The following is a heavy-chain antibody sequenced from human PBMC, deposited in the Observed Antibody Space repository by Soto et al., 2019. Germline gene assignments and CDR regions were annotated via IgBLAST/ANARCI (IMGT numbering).Heavy chain of an antibody. CDR2: IYYDGNS. J-gene: IGHJ5*02. D-gene: IGHD5-12*01. V-gene: IGHV4-30-4*01. CDR3: ARDRRWLPRGPNNWLDL. CDR1: GGSINNGDYY. Sequence: PSETLSLTCTVSGGSINNGDYYWTWFRQPPGNGLEWIGYIYYDGNSQHNPSLKSRVTMSIDTSKNQFSLNLSSVTAAETAVYYCARDRRWLPRGPNNWLDLWGQGT.